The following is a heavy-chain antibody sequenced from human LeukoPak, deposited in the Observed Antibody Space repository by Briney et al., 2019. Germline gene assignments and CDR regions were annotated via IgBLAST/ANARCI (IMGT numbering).Heavy chain of an antibody. V-gene: IGHV1-8*01. Sequence: ASVKVSCKASRYTFSNYDINWVRQATGQGLEWMGWMNPNSGNTGYAQKFQGRVTMTRNTSISTAYMELSSLRSEDTAVYYCARGSIAAIGMDVWGQGTTVTVSS. CDR2: MNPNSGNT. CDR1: RYTFSNYD. J-gene: IGHJ6*02. D-gene: IGHD2-15*01. CDR3: ARGSIAAIGMDV.